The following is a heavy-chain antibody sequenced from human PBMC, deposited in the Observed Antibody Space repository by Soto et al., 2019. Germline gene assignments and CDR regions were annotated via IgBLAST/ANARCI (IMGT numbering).Heavy chain of an antibody. D-gene: IGHD6-13*01. CDR2: ISGSGGST. CDR1: GFTFSSYA. Sequence: EVQLLESGGGLVQPGGSLRLSCAASGFTFSSYAMSWVRQAPGKGLEWVSAISGSGGSTYYADSVKGRFTISRDNSTATLYLQMNSLRAADTAVYYCAKENGYSSSWFEFDYWGQGTLVTVSS. J-gene: IGHJ4*02. V-gene: IGHV3-23*01. CDR3: AKENGYSSSWFEFDY.